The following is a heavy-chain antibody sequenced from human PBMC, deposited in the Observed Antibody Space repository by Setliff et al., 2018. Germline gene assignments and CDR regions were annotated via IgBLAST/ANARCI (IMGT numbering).Heavy chain of an antibody. CDR1: GGTFTNYG. CDR2: ISAYNGYI. V-gene: IGHV1-18*01. J-gene: IGHJ6*03. Sequence: ASVKVSCKASGGTFTNYGVSWVRQAPGQGLEWMGRISAYNGYIIYEQKFQGRVTMTTDTSTSTAYMELSSLRFEDTAVYYCAREGVDTRSSTDYRYYMDVWGKGTTVTVSS. CDR3: AREGVDTRSSTDYRYYMDV. D-gene: IGHD5-18*01.